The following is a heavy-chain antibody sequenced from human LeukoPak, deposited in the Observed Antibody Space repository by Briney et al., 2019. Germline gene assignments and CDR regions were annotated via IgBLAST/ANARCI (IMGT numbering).Heavy chain of an antibody. V-gene: IGHV3-23*01. D-gene: IGHD5-18*01. CDR2: ISGSGGST. Sequence: GGSLRLSCAASGFTFSSYAMSWVRQAPGKGLEWVSAISGSGGSTYYADSVKGRFTISRDNSKNTLYLQMNSLRAEDTAVYYCAKFTWLGYSYELYYFDYWGQGTLVTVSP. J-gene: IGHJ4*02. CDR3: AKFTWLGYSYELYYFDY. CDR1: GFTFSSYA.